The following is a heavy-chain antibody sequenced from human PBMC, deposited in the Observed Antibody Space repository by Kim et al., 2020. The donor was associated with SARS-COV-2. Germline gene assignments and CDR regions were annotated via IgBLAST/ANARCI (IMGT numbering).Heavy chain of an antibody. Sequence: SETLSLTCTVSGGSISSGDYYWNWIRQPPGKGLEWIGYIYYSGSTYYNPSLKSRVTISIDTSKIQFSLKLSSVTAADTAVYYCARGYDSIGYRLDYWGQGTLVTVSS. CDR2: IYYSGST. CDR3: ARGYDSIGYRLDY. CDR1: GGSISSGDYY. V-gene: IGHV4-30-4*01. D-gene: IGHD3-22*01. J-gene: IGHJ4*02.